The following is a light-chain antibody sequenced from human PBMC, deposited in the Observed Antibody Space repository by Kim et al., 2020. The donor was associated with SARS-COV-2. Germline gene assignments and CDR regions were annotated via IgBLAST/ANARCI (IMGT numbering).Light chain of an antibody. Sequence: ASVGDGVTITCRASQSISNHLAWYQQKPGKATKLLIYAASALQSGVPSRFSGSGSGTDFTLTISSLQPEDVATYYCQKYNSAPWTFGQGTKVDIK. CDR3: QKYNSAPWT. J-gene: IGKJ1*01. CDR2: AAS. V-gene: IGKV1-27*01. CDR1: QSISNH.